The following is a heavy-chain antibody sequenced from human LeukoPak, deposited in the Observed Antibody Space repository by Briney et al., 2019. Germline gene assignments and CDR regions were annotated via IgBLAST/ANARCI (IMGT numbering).Heavy chain of an antibody. Sequence: SETLSLTCAVYGGSFSGYYWSWIRQPPGKGLEWIGEINHSGSTNYNPSLKSRVTISVDTSKTQFSLKLSSVTAADTAVYYCARGGKGIDILTGYPYCYFDYWGQGTLVPVSS. CDR1: GGSFSGYY. V-gene: IGHV4-34*01. J-gene: IGHJ4*02. CDR3: ARGGKGIDILTGYPYCYFDY. D-gene: IGHD3-9*01. CDR2: INHSGST.